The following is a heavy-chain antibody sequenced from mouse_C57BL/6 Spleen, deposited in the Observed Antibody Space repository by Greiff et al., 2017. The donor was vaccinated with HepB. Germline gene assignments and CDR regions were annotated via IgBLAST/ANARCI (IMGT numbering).Heavy chain of an antibody. D-gene: IGHD3-1*01. CDR1: GYTFTNYW. Sequence: VQLQQSGAELVRPGTSVKMSCKASGYTFTNYWIGWAKQRPGHGLEWIGDIYPGGGYTNYNEKFKGKATLTEDKSSSTAYMQFSSLTSEDSAIYYCARRGLLREGAMDYWGQGTSVTVSS. V-gene: IGHV1-63*01. CDR2: IYPGGGYT. CDR3: ARRGLLREGAMDY. J-gene: IGHJ4*01.